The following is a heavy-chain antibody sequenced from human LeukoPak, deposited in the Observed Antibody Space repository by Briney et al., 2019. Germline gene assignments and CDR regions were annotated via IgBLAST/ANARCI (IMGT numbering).Heavy chain of an antibody. D-gene: IGHD1-26*01. CDR2: INHSGST. CDR3: ARGKEILPTTRGRLKRFDY. CDR1: GGSFSGYY. Sequence: SETLSLTCAVYGGSFSGYYWSWIRQPPGKGLEWIGEINHSGSTNYNPSLKSRVTISVDTSKNQFSLKLSSVTAADTAVYYCARGKEILPTTRGRLKRFDYWGQGTLVTVSS. V-gene: IGHV4-34*01. J-gene: IGHJ4*02.